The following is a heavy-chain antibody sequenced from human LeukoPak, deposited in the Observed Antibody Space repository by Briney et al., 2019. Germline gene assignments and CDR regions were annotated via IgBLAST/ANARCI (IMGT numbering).Heavy chain of an antibody. CDR2: IYTSGST. CDR1: GDSISSYY. V-gene: IGHV4-4*07. CDR3: ARDLRPLIAAAGNRDDWFDP. J-gene: IGHJ5*02. D-gene: IGHD6-13*01. Sequence: SETLSPTCTVSGDSISSYYWSWIRQPAGKGLEWIGRIYTSGSTNYNPSLKSRVTMSLDTSKNQFSLKLNSVTAEDTAVYYCARDLRPLIAAAGNRDDWFDPWGQGTLVTVSS.